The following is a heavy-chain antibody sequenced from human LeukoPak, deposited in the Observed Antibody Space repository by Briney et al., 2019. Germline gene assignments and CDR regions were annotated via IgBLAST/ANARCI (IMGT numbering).Heavy chain of an antibody. CDR3: TKRSRGYYDY. CDR1: GFTVSTDN. Sequence: GGSLRLSCAASGFTVSTDNMSWVPQVPGKGLEWVSVVYSGNDGTNYADSVRGRFTISRDDSKNMVYLQMNNLRLEDAAVYYCTKRSRGYYDYWGQGTLVTVSS. V-gene: IGHV3-66*02. J-gene: IGHJ4*02. D-gene: IGHD3-10*01. CDR2: VYSGNDGT.